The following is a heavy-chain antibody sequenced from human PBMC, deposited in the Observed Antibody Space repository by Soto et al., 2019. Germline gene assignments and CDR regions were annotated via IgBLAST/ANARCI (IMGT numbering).Heavy chain of an antibody. CDR1: GGSISSSSYY. V-gene: IGHV4-39*01. J-gene: IGHJ3*02. CDR3: ARLDWSGGSCYGTSAFDI. CDR2: IYYSGST. Sequence: SETLSLTCTVSGGSISSSSYYWGWIRQPPGKGLEWIGSIYYSGSTYYNPSLKSRVTISVDTSKNQFSLKLSSVTAADTAVYYCARLDWSGGSCYGTSAFDIWGQGNPGHRLL. D-gene: IGHD2-15*01.